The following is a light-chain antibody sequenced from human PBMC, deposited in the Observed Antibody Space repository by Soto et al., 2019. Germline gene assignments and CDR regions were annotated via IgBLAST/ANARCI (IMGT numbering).Light chain of an antibody. J-gene: IGKJ1*01. V-gene: IGKV1-5*03. CDR3: LQSITYPWV. CDR1: QNIDMY. Sequence: DIQMTQSPSTLSASAGDRVTITCRASQNIDMYLAWYQQKPGQATSLLIYRASRLQSGVPSRFSGRGSGTDITLSISSLQPDDFAAYYCLQSITYPWVFDQVTKVDIK. CDR2: RAS.